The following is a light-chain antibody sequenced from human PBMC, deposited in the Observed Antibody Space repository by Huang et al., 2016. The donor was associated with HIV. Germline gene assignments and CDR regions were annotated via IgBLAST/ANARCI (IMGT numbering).Light chain of an antibody. CDR1: PRVRSN. J-gene: IGKJ1*01. CDR3: QQYNSWPGT. Sequence: EIVMTQSPATLSVSPGASATLSCRASPRVRSNLGWYQHKPGQAPRLLIYSSSTRAPGIPARFSGSGSGTEFTLTISSLQSEDLAVYHCQQYNSWPGTFGQGTKVEIK. CDR2: SSS. V-gene: IGKV3-15*01.